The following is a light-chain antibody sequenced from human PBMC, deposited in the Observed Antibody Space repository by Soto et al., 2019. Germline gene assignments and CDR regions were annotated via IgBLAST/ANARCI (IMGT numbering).Light chain of an antibody. CDR1: SSDVGDYNL. Sequence: QSALTQPASVSGSPGQSITISCTGTSSDVGDYNLVSWYQKHPAKAPKLMIYEDTRRPTGVSNRFSGSKSGNTASLTISGLQAEDEADYYCCSYAGSSTLPHWGFGGGTKVTAL. V-gene: IGLV2-23*01. CDR2: EDT. J-gene: IGLJ3*02. CDR3: CSYAGSSTLPHWG.